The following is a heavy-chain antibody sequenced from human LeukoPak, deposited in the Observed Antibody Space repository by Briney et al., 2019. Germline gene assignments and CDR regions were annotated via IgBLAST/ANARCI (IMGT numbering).Heavy chain of an antibody. CDR1: GFTFSSYV. CDR3: ARDANPPNYHFDY. CDR2: ISFDGNSE. Sequence: GRSLRLSCAASGFTFSSYVMHWVRQAPGKGLKWVAIISFDGNSEYYADSVKGRFTISRDNSKNTLYLQMNSLRAEDTAMYYCARDANPPNYHFDYWGQGTLVTVSS. D-gene: IGHD5-24*01. J-gene: IGHJ4*02. V-gene: IGHV3-30*04.